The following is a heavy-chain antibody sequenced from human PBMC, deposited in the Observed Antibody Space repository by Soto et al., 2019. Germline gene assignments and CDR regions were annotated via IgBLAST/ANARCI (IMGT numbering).Heavy chain of an antibody. CDR3: ARDGLQPYYYDSSGYYLKGFDP. V-gene: IGHV4-61*01. D-gene: IGHD3-22*01. Sequence: PSETLSLTCTVSGGSVSSGSYYWSWIRQPPGKGLEWIGYIYYSGSTNYNPSLKSRVTISVDPSKNQFSLKLSSVTAADTAVYYCARDGLQPYYYDSSGYYLKGFDPWGQGTLVTVSS. CDR2: IYYSGST. CDR1: GGSVSSGSYY. J-gene: IGHJ5*02.